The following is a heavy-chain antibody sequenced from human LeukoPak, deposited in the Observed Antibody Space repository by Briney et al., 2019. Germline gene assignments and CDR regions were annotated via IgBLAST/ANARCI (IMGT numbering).Heavy chain of an antibody. CDR2: INHSGST. Sequence: SETLSLTCTVSGGSISSGDYYWSWIRQPPGKGLEWIGEINHSGSTNYNPSLKSRVTISVDTSKNQFSLKLSSVTAADTAVYYCARVYYYDSSGYLYYYYYYGMDVWGQGTTVTVSS. J-gene: IGHJ6*02. CDR1: GGSISSGDYY. CDR3: ARVYYYDSSGYLYYYYYYGMDV. D-gene: IGHD3-22*01. V-gene: IGHV4-39*07.